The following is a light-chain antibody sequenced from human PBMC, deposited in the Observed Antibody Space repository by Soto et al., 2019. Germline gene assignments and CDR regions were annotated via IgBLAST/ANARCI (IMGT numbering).Light chain of an antibody. V-gene: IGKV1-39*01. CDR1: QSISNY. J-gene: IGKJ5*01. CDR2: AAS. Sequence: DIQISQCPSSLSASVGDRVTITCRASQSISNYLNWYQQKPGKAPNLLIYAASSLQSGVPSRFSGSGSGTDFTLTISSLQPEDFATYYCQQSYSTLSITFGQGTRLEI. CDR3: QQSYSTLSIT.